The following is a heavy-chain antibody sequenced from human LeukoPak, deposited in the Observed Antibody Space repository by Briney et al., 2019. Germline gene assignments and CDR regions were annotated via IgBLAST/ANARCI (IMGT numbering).Heavy chain of an antibody. CDR2: INHSGST. D-gene: IGHD3-10*01. Sequence: SETLSLTCAVYGGSFSGYYWSWIRQPPGKGLEWIGEINHSGSTNYNPSLKSRVTMSVDTSKNQFSLKLSSVAAADTAMYYCARDTGGGGRLDGFDIWAKGQWSPSLQ. CDR3: ARDTGGGGRLDGFDI. V-gene: IGHV4-34*01. CDR1: GGSFSGYY. J-gene: IGHJ3*02.